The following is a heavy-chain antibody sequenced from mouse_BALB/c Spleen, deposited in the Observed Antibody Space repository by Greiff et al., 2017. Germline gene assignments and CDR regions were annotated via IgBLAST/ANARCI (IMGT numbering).Heavy chain of an antibody. J-gene: IGHJ3*01. D-gene: IGHD2-4*01. Sequence: EVQLVESGGGLVKPGGSLKLSCAASGFTFSDYYMYWVRQTPEKRLEWVATISDGGSYTYYPDSVKGRFTISRDNAKNTLYLQMSSLKSEDTAMYYCTRGTSTMITRFAYWGQGTLVTVSA. CDR3: TRGTSTMITRFAY. V-gene: IGHV5-4*02. CDR2: ISDGGSYT. CDR1: GFTFSDYY.